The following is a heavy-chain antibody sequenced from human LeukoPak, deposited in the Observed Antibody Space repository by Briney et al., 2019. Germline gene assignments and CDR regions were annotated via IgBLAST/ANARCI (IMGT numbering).Heavy chain of an antibody. J-gene: IGHJ4*02. V-gene: IGHV4-39*07. Sequence: PSETLSLTCTVSGGSISSSSYYWGWIRQPPGKGLEWIGSIFYGGSTYYNPSLKSRVTPSLDTSKNQFSLKLSSVTAADTAVYYCARHQASSGSPRFDYWGQGTLVTVSS. CDR2: IFYGGST. D-gene: IGHD3-10*01. CDR3: ARHQASSGSPRFDY. CDR1: GGSISSSSYY.